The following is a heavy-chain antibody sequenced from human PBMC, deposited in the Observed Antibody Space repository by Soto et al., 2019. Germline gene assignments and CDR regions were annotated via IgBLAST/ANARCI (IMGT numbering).Heavy chain of an antibody. CDR3: ARGRGLLWFGELSRNWFDP. D-gene: IGHD3-10*01. V-gene: IGHV1-18*01. Sequence: QVQLVQSGAEVKKPGASVKVSCKASGYTFTSYGISWVRQAPGQGLEWMGWISAYNGNTNYAQKLQGRVTMTTDTSTSTAYMERRSLRSDDTAVYYCARGRGLLWFGELSRNWFDPWGQGTLVTVSS. J-gene: IGHJ5*02. CDR2: ISAYNGNT. CDR1: GYTFTSYG.